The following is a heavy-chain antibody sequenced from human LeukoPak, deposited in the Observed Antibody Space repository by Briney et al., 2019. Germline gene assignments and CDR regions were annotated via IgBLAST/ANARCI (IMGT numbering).Heavy chain of an antibody. Sequence: GGSLRLSCAAPGFTFSSYSMNWVRQAPGQRLEWVSYISSSSSTIYYADSVKGRFTISRDNAKNSLYLQMNSLRAEDTAVYYCAIDAPYSSSWYSEYFQHWGQGTLVTVSS. V-gene: IGHV3-48*04. J-gene: IGHJ1*01. CDR2: ISSSSSTI. CDR1: GFTFSSYS. CDR3: AIDAPYSSSWYSEYFQH. D-gene: IGHD6-13*01.